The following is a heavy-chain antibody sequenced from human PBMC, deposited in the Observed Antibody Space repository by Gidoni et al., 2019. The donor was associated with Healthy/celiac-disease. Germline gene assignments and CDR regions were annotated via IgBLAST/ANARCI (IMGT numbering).Heavy chain of an antibody. CDR2: ISGSGGST. D-gene: IGHD2-2*02. CDR3: AKEYCSSTSCYTGFDY. V-gene: IGHV3-23*01. CDR1: GFTFSSYA. J-gene: IGHJ4*02. Sequence: EVQLLESGGGLVQPGGSLRLSCAASGFTFSSYAMSWVRQAPGKGLEWVSAISGSGGSTDYADSVKGRFTISRDNSKNTLYLQMNSLRAEDTAVYYCAKEYCSSTSCYTGFDYWGQGTLVTVSS.